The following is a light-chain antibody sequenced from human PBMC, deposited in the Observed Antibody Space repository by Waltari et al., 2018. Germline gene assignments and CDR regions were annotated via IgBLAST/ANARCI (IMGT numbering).Light chain of an antibody. CDR3: QQYNNWPLYT. CDR2: GAS. J-gene: IGKJ2*01. CDR1: QSIKSH. V-gene: IGKV3-15*01. Sequence: ETVMTQSQAILSVSPGESATLSCRDSQSIKSHLAWYQQKRGQAPRPIIYGASPRSSGIPAMFSGGGSGTEFILTFSSLQSEDFATYHCQQYNNWPLYTFGQGTKLEI.